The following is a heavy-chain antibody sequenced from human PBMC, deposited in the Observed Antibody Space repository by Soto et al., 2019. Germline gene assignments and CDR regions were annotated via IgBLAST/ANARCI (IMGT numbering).Heavy chain of an antibody. D-gene: IGHD5-18*01. CDR3: ARGAADTAMVDS. V-gene: IGHV4-59*01. CDR1: GGSIRSYY. J-gene: IGHJ4*02. Sequence: SETLSLTCTVSGGSIRSYYWTWIRQPPGKGLEWLGYIFYSGSTFYNPSLKSRVTISIHTSKSQFSLQLTSVTAADTAVYYCARGAADTAMVDSWGQGTLVTSPQ. CDR2: IFYSGST.